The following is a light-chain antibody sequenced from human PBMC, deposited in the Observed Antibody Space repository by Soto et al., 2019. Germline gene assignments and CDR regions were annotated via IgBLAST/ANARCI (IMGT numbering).Light chain of an antibody. CDR3: SSYTSKSSLI. J-gene: IGLJ2*01. CDR2: EVR. Sequence: QSALTQPAAVSGSPGQSITISCAGTMRDVGAYNLVSWYQQHPGRAPQLIIYEVRNRPSGISFRFSGSKSGNTASLTISGLQAEDEADYYCSSYTSKSSLIFGGGTKLTVL. V-gene: IGLV2-14*01. CDR1: MRDVGAYNL.